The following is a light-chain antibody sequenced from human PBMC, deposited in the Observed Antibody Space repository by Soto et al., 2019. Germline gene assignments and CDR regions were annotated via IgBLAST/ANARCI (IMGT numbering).Light chain of an antibody. V-gene: IGKV1-39*01. CDR1: QAISTS. Sequence: DIQMTQSPSSLSASVGDRVTISCRASQAISTSLNWYQQKPGKAPKLLIYAASSLQTGVPSRFTGSGSATYFTLTISSLHPEDFATDHCLQTYQSPPTFGQGTKVDI. CDR3: LQTYQSPPT. CDR2: AAS. J-gene: IGKJ2*01.